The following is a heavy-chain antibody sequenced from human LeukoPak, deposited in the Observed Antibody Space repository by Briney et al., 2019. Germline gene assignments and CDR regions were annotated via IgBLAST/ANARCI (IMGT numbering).Heavy chain of an antibody. V-gene: IGHV3-30*18. CDR2: ISYDGSNK. Sequence: PGGSLRLSCAASGFTFSSYAMHWVRQAPGKGLEWVAFISYDGSNKYYADSVKGRFTISRDNSNNTLYLQMNSLRVEDTALYYCAKDTVVVVVSTDEYWGQGTLVTVSS. CDR1: GFTFSSYA. D-gene: IGHD2-15*01. CDR3: AKDTVVVVVSTDEY. J-gene: IGHJ4*02.